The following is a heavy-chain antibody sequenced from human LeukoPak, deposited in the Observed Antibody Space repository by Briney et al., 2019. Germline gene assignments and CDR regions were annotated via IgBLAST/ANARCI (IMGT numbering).Heavy chain of an antibody. D-gene: IGHD5-12*01. CDR2: IYPGDSHT. CDR1: EYSFTSYW. J-gene: IGHJ4*02. Sequence: GESLKISCKGSEYSFTSYWVGWVRQMPGKGLEWMGVIYPGDSHTRYSPSFQGQVTISVDKSISTAYLQWSSLRASDTAMYYCARRFCYDSPWGFDYWGQGTLVTVSS. CDR3: ARRFCYDSPWGFDY. V-gene: IGHV5-51*01.